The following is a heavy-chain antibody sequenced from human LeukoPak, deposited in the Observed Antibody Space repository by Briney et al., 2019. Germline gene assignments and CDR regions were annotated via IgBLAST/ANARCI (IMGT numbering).Heavy chain of an antibody. CDR2: IIPIFGTA. CDR1: GGTFSSYA. J-gene: IGHJ4*02. Sequence: SVKASCKASGGTFSSYAISWVRQAPGQGLEWMGGIIPIFGTANYAQEFQGRVTITADKSTSTAYMELSSLRSEDTAVYYCAREERYCSGGSCYFGYWGQGTLVTVSS. CDR3: AREERYCSGGSCYFGY. D-gene: IGHD2-15*01. V-gene: IGHV1-69*06.